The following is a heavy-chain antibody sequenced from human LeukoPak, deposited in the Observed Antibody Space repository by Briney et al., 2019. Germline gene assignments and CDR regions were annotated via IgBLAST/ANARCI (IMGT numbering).Heavy chain of an antibody. CDR1: GGSISSSSYY. CDR3: ARLSWFGELLDLFDY. Sequence: SETLSLTCTVSGGSISSSSYYWGWIRQPPGKGLEWIGSIYYSGSTNYNPSLKSRVTISVDTSKNQFSLKLSSVTAADTAVYYCARLSWFGELLDLFDYWGQGTLVTVSS. CDR2: IYYSGST. J-gene: IGHJ4*02. V-gene: IGHV4-39*07. D-gene: IGHD3-10*01.